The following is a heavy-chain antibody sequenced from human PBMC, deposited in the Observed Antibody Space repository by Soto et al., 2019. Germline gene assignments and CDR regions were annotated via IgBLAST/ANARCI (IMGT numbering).Heavy chain of an antibody. CDR1: VVTCSSCI. CDR2: ISSSSSYI. J-gene: IGHJ6*02. V-gene: IGHV3-21*01. D-gene: IGHD6-13*01. Sequence: GXALRLSSSAYVVTCSSCIMSWVRQAPEKGLEWVASISSSSSYIYYADSLKDRFTISRDKAKNSLFLQMSSLRAEDTALYYCARHQGPAAGNYGMDVWGRGTTVTVSS. CDR3: ARHQGPAAGNYGMDV.